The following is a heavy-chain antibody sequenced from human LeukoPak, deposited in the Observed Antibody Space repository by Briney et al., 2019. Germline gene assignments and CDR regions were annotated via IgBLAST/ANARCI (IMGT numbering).Heavy chain of an antibody. CDR2: ISAYNGNT. CDR1: GYTFTSYG. D-gene: IGHD3-22*01. CDR3: ARVWGYYYDSSGLFDI. V-gene: IGHV1-18*01. J-gene: IGHJ3*02. Sequence: GASVKVSCKASGYTFTSYGISWVRQAPGQGLEWMGWISAYNGNTNYAQKLQGRVTTTTDTSTSTAYMELRSLRSDDTAVYYCARVWGYYYDSSGLFDIWGQGTMVTVSS.